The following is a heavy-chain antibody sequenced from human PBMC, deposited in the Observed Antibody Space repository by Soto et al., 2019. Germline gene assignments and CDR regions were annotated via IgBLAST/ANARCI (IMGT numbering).Heavy chain of an antibody. CDR2: IQTNGNT. CDR1: GDSISSYS. J-gene: IGHJ5*02. CDR3: AKGAGPPWFDP. Sequence: SETLSLTCAVSGDSISSYSWNWIRQTAGRGLEWIGRIQTNGNTDYDPSLKSRVTISIDTSKNQFSLKVTSVTAADTAVYFCAKGAGPPWFDPWGQGTLVTVSS. V-gene: IGHV4-4*07.